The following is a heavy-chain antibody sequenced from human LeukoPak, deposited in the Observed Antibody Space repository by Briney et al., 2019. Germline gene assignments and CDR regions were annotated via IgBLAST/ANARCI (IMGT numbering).Heavy chain of an antibody. CDR2: IYHSGAT. CDR1: GYSISSGYY. Sequence: PSETLSLTCTVSGYSISSGYYWGWIRQPPGKGLEWIGSIYHSGATYYNPSLKSRVTISVDTSKNQFSLKLSSVTAADTAVYYCARYNYGYDALDFWGQGTMVTVSS. CDR3: ARYNYGYDALDF. V-gene: IGHV4-38-2*02. J-gene: IGHJ3*01. D-gene: IGHD5-18*01.